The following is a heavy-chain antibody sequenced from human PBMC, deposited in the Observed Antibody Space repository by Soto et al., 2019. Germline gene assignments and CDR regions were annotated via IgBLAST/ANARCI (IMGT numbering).Heavy chain of an antibody. D-gene: IGHD6-19*01. CDR1: GGSFSDYS. CDR2: INHSGSA. V-gene: IGHV4-34*01. J-gene: IGHJ4*02. CDR3: ARGLITGSHYSGGWYYFDS. Sequence: PSATPSLTYAVYGGSFSDYSWTWIRQPPGKGLQWIGQINHSGSASYNPSLKSRVTISVHTSNSQFSLELSSVTAADTAVYYCARGLITGSHYSGGWYYFDSSGQGTQVTVSS.